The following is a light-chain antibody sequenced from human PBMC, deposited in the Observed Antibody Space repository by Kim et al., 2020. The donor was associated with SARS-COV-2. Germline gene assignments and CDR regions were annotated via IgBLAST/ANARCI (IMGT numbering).Light chain of an antibody. CDR1: KLGDKY. V-gene: IGLV3-1*01. J-gene: IGLJ2*01. Sequence: YELTQPPSVSVSPGQTASITCSGDKLGDKYAYWYQQKPGQSPVVVIYQDNKRPSGIPERFSGSNSGNTATLTISGTQAMDEADYYCQAWDSRSYVVFGGGTQLTVL. CDR2: QDN. CDR3: QAWDSRSYVV.